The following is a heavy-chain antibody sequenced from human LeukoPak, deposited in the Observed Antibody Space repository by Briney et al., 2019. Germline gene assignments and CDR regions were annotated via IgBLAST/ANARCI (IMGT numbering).Heavy chain of an antibody. D-gene: IGHD4-23*01. CDR2: ITGSGAYT. J-gene: IGHJ4*02. Sequence: PGGSLRLSCTASGFTFNNYAMAWVRQAPGKGLEWVSAITGSGAYTDYADSVKGRFTISRDNSKNTLYLQMNSLRAEDTAVYYCAKDRGGTVVGLDYWGQGTLVTVSS. CDR1: GFTFNNYA. CDR3: AKDRGGTVVGLDY. V-gene: IGHV3-23*01.